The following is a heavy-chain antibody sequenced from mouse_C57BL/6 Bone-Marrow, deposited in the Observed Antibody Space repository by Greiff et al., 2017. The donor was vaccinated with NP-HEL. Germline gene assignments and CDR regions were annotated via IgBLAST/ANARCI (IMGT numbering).Heavy chain of an antibody. CDR2: INPNNGGT. D-gene: IGHD4-1*02. V-gene: IGHV1-26*01. J-gene: IGHJ2*01. CDR1: GYTFTDHY. CDR3: ARAQLGFDY. Sequence: EVQLQQSGPELVKPGASVKISCKAPGYTFTDHYMNWVKQSHGKSLEWIGDINPNNGGTSYNQKFKGKATLTVDKSSSTAYMELRSLTSEDSAVYYCARAQLGFDYWGQGTTLTVSS.